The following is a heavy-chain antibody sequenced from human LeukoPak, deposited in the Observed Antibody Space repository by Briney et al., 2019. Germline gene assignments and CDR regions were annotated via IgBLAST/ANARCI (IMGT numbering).Heavy chain of an antibody. D-gene: IGHD6-19*01. V-gene: IGHV4-59*01. J-gene: IGHJ1*01. CDR1: RGSISNYY. CDR3: ARVGGYSSGWYEYFQH. Sequence: PSETLSLTCTVSRGSISNYYWSWIRQSPGTGLEWIGSISYTGSTNYNPSLRSRVTISVDTSKNQFSLKLSSVTAADTAVYYCARVGGYSSGWYEYFQHWGQGTLVTVSS. CDR2: ISYTGST.